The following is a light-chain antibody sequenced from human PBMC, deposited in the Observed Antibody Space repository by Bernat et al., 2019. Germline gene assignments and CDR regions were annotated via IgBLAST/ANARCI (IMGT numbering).Light chain of an antibody. CDR1: SSDVGAYNY. CDR3: ESYTTSNSHV. J-gene: IGLJ1*01. V-gene: IGLV2-14*03. Sequence: QSALTQPASVSGSPRQSITISCTGTSSDVGAYNYVSWYQQHPGKAPKLMIYDVNNRPSGVSNRFSGYKSGNTASLTISGLQAEDEAEYYCESYTTSNSHVCGTGTKVTVL. CDR2: DVN.